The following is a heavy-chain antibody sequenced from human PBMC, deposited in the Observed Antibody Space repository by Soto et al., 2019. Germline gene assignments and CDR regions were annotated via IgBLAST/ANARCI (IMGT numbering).Heavy chain of an antibody. CDR2: ISYDGSNK. V-gene: IGHV3-30-3*01. D-gene: IGHD6-13*01. CDR1: GFTFSSYA. CDR3: ARGPSSWYYFDY. J-gene: IGHJ4*02. Sequence: HPGGSLRLSCAASGFTFSSYAMHWVRQAPGKGLEWVAVISYDGSNKYYADSVKGRFTISRDNSKNTLYLQMNSLRAEDTAVYYCARGPSSWYYFDYWGQGTLVTVSS.